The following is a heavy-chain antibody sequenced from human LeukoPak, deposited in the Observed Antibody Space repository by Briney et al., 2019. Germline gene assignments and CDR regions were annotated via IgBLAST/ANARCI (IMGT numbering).Heavy chain of an antibody. CDR3: AVQRGGDGYNTFDY. Sequence: GGSLRLSCAASGFTFSSYAMSWVRQAPGKGLEWVSGLSGSGDDTDYADSVKGRFTISRDNSKNTVYLQMNSLRAEDTAVYYCAVQRGGDGYNTFDYWGQGALVTVSS. D-gene: IGHD5-24*01. CDR2: LSGSGDDT. V-gene: IGHV3-23*01. CDR1: GFTFSSYA. J-gene: IGHJ4*02.